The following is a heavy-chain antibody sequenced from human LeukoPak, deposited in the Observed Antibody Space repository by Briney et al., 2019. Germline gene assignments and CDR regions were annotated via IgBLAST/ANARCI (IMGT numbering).Heavy chain of an antibody. D-gene: IGHD3-10*01. Sequence: GGTLRLSCAASGFTFSSYGMSWVRQAPGKGLEWVSAISGSGGSTYYADSVKGRFTISRDNSKNTLYLQMNSLRAEDTAVYYCAKGLGSGSYSAYFDYWGQGTLVSVSS. CDR1: GFTFSSYG. J-gene: IGHJ4*02. CDR3: AKGLGSGSYSAYFDY. CDR2: ISGSGGST. V-gene: IGHV3-23*01.